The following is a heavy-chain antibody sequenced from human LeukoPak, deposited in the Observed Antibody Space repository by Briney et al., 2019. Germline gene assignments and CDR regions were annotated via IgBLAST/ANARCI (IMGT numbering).Heavy chain of an antibody. CDR2: IYYNGST. V-gene: IGHV4-59*08. J-gene: IGHJ4*02. D-gene: IGHD5-12*01. CDR3: ARGRGATTPFDY. Sequence: PSETLSLTCTVSGGSISSYYWSWIRQPPGKGLEWIGYIYYNGSTNYNPSLKSRVTISVDTSKNQFSLKLSSVTAADTAVYYCARGRGATTPFDYWGQGTLVTVSS. CDR1: GGSISSYY.